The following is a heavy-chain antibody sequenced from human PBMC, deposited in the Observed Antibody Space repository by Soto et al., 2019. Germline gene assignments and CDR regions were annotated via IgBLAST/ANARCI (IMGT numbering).Heavy chain of an antibody. CDR1: GFTFTRYS. V-gene: IGHV3-21*06. Sequence: GGSLRLSCAASGFTFTRYSMNWVRQAPGKGLEWVASISSTTNYIYYGESLKGRLTISRDNAKNSMYLQMNTLRAEDTAVYYCARESEDLSSNLDYRGQGTLVTVPQ. CDR2: ISSTTNYI. J-gene: IGHJ4*02. CDR3: ARESEDLSSNLDY.